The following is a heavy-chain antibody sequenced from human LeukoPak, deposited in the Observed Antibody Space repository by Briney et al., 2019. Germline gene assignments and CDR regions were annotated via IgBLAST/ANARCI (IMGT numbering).Heavy chain of an antibody. Sequence: PGGSLRLSCAASGFTFSVYAMHWVRQAPGKGLEWVAVISYDGNNKYYADSVKGRFTISRDNSKNTLYLQMNSLRAEDTAVYYCAREPVVPPDYYMDVWGKGTTVTVSS. CDR2: ISYDGNNK. D-gene: IGHD2-15*01. V-gene: IGHV3-30-3*01. J-gene: IGHJ6*03. CDR1: GFTFSVYA. CDR3: AREPVVPPDYYMDV.